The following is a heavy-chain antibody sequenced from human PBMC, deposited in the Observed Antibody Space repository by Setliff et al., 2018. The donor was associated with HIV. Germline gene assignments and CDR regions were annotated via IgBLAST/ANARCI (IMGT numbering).Heavy chain of an antibody. V-gene: IGHV3-66*01. CDR1: RFTVSNDY. D-gene: IGHD1-20*01. CDR3: ARDPGRYNGMDV. J-gene: IGHJ6*02. Sequence: PGGSLRLSCAASRFTVSNDYMSWVRQAPGRGLEWVSVIHSGGSTYYADSVKGRFIISRDNSKNTLYLQMNSLRAEDTAVYYCARDPGRYNGMDVWGQGTTVTVSS. CDR2: IHSGGST.